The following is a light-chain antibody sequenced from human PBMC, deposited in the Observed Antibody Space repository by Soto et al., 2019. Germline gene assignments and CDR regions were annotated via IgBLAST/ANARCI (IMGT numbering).Light chain of an antibody. CDR3: QQRSNWPPTIT. V-gene: IGKV3-11*01. Sequence: TQSPSTLSVSPGEGATLSCRASQGIGDTLAWYQHKPGQTPRLLIFGASRRATDIPDRFSGDGSGTDSTLTISSLEPEDFAVYYCQQRSNWPPTITFGQGTRLEIK. CDR1: QGIGDT. J-gene: IGKJ5*01. CDR2: GAS.